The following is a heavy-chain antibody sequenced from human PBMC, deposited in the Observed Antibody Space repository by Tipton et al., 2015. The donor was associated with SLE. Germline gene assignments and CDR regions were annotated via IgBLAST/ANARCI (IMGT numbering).Heavy chain of an antibody. D-gene: IGHD7-27*01. CDR2: IHYSGTT. V-gene: IGHV4-59*11. Sequence: TLSLTCTVSGGSITNHYWNWIREPPGKGLEWIGYIHYSGTTHDNPSLKSRVTMSVDMSKNQFSLRLTSVTAADTAVYYCARVKNWGLVDSWGQGTLVTVSS. J-gene: IGHJ4*02. CDR1: GGSITNHY. CDR3: ARVKNWGLVDS.